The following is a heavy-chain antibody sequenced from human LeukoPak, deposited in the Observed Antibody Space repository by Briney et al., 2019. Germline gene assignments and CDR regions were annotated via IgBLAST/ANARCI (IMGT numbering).Heavy chain of an antibody. V-gene: IGHV1-46*01. CDR1: GYTFTSYY. CDR2: IKPSAGST. CDR3: ASPRAYSSLGPIDY. Sequence: GASVKVSCKASGYTFTSYYMHWVRQAPRQGLEWMGLIKPSAGSTTYAQKFQGRVTITTDESTSTAYMELSSLRSEDTAVYYCASPRAYSSLGPIDYWGQGHLVTVSS. D-gene: IGHD6-19*01. J-gene: IGHJ4*02.